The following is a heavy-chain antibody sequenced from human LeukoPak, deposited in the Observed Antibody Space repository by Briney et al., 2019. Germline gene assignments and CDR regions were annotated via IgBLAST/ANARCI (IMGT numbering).Heavy chain of an antibody. CDR3: ARVRYYYDSSGTQNWFDP. J-gene: IGHJ5*02. CDR2: IYYSGST. CDR1: GGSISSGGYY. D-gene: IGHD3-22*01. Sequence: PSETLSLTCTVSGGSISSGGYYWSWIRQHPGKGLEWIGYIYYSGSTYYNPSLKSRVTISVDTSKNQFSLKLSSVTAADTAVYYCARVRYYYDSSGTQNWFDPWGQGTLVTVSS. V-gene: IGHV4-31*03.